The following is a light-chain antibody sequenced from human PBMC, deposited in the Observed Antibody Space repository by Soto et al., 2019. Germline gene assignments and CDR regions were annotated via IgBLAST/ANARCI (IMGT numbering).Light chain of an antibody. J-gene: IGLJ2*01. CDR1: NIGSKS. V-gene: IGLV3-21*04. Sequence: YELTQPPSVSVAPGKTARITCGGNNIGSKSVHWYQQKPGQAPVLVIYYDSDRPSGIPERFSGSNSGNTATLTISRVEAGDEADYYCQVWDSSSEHKVFGGGTKLTVL. CDR3: QVWDSSSEHKV. CDR2: YDS.